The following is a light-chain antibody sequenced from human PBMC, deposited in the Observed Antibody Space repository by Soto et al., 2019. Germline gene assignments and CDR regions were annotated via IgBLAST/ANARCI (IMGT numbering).Light chain of an antibody. CDR2: DVS. J-gene: IGLJ2*01. Sequence: QSALTQPASVSGSPGQSITISCTGTSSDVGGYNSVSWYQQHPGKAPKLMIYDVSNRPSGVSNRFSGSKSGNTASLTISGLQAEDEDDYYCSSYTSSTTLLFGGGTKLTVL. CDR1: SSDVGGYNS. CDR3: SSYTSSTTLL. V-gene: IGLV2-14*03.